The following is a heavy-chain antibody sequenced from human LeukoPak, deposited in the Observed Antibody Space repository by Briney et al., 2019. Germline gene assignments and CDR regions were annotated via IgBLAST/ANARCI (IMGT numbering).Heavy chain of an antibody. D-gene: IGHD3-22*01. J-gene: IGHJ4*02. CDR2: IYSAGTT. V-gene: IGHV3-53*04. CDR1: GFTVSNNY. Sequence: GGSLRLSCAASGFTVSNNYMSWGRQAPGKGLEWVSVIYSAGTTYYADSVKGRFTISRQNPENTLFLQMNSLRPEDTAVYYCARVLGYDSSGYYRGYFDYWGQGTLVTVSS. CDR3: ARVLGYDSSGYYRGYFDY.